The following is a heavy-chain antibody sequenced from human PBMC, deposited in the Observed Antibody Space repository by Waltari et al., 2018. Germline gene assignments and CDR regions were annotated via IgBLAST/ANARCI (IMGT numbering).Heavy chain of an antibody. CDR2: IYHSGST. D-gene: IGHD2-15*01. Sequence: QVQLQESGPGLVKPSQTLSLTCPVSGGSLSSGGSYWSWIRQPPGKGLEWIGYIYHSGSTYYNPSLKSRVTISVDRSKNQFSLKLSSVTAADTAVYYCARAIVVVAATLRWFDPWGQGTLVTVSS. J-gene: IGHJ5*02. CDR1: GGSLSSGGSY. CDR3: ARAIVVVAATLRWFDP. V-gene: IGHV4-30-2*01.